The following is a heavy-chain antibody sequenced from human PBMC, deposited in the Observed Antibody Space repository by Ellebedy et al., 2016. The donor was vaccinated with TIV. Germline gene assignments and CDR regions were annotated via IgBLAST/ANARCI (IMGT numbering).Heavy chain of an antibody. CDR2: ISGSGGST. D-gene: IGHD3-10*01. CDR1: GFTFSYYA. CDR3: AKGSPTSK. V-gene: IGHV3-23*01. J-gene: IGHJ4*02. Sequence: GGPLRLSXAASGFTFSYYAMAWVRLTPGKGLEWVAGISGSGGSTYYADSVKGRFTISRDDSKNTLYLQMNSLRAEDTAVYYCAKGSPTSKWGQGTLVTVSS.